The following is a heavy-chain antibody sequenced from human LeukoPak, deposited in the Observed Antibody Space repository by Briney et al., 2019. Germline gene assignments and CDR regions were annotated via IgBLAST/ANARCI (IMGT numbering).Heavy chain of an antibody. J-gene: IGHJ5*02. CDR2: IKSKTDGGTT. CDR1: GLTFSNAW. Sequence: GGSLRLSCAASGLTFSNAWMTWVRQAPGKGLEWVGRIKSKTDGGTTDYAAPVKGRFTISRDDSKNTLYLQMNSLKTEDTAVYYCTTRSHDYSKLGGSAWGQGTLVTVSS. CDR3: TTRSHDYSKLGGSA. D-gene: IGHD4-11*01. V-gene: IGHV3-15*01.